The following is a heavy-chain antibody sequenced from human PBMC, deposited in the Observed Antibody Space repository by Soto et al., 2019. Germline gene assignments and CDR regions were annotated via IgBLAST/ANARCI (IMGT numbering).Heavy chain of an antibody. J-gene: IGHJ6*02. V-gene: IGHV3-7*03. CDR1: GFTFSSYW. CDR2: IKQDGSEK. CDR3: ARDLGTIFGVVAYYHYYGMDV. D-gene: IGHD3-3*01. Sequence: GGSLRLSCAASGFTFSSYWMSWVRQAPGKGLEWVANIKQDGSEKYYVDSVKGRFTISRDNAKNSLYLQMNSLRAEDTAVYYCARDLGTIFGVVAYYHYYGMDVWGQGTTVTVSS.